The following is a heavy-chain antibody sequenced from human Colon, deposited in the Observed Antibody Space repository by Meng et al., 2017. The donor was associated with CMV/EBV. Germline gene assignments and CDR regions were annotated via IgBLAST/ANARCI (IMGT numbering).Heavy chain of an antibody. Sequence: SETLSLTCTVSGGSVTNSGFYYWGWIRQPPGKGLEWIGSIYYSGSTYDNPSLRSRVTMSVDTSKNQFSLRLSSVTAADTAVYYCARRDRRYLEWLFDYWGQGILVTVSS. D-gene: IGHD3-3*01. CDR1: GGSVTNSGFYY. CDR3: ARRDRRYLEWLFDY. V-gene: IGHV4-39*01. CDR2: IYYSGST. J-gene: IGHJ4*02.